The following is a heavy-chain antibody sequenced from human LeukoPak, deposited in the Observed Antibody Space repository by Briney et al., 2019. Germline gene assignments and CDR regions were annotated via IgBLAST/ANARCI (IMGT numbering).Heavy chain of an antibody. V-gene: IGHV3-21*01. CDR3: ARDGRNGYEGDY. CDR1: GFTFSSYT. CDR2: ISSSNTYI. D-gene: IGHD5-12*01. Sequence: PGGSLRLSCAASGFTFSSYTLNWVRQAPGKGLEWVSSISSSNTYIYYADSVKGRFTISRDNAKNSLFLQMNSLRAEDTAVYYCARDGRNGYEGDYWGQGTLVTVSS. J-gene: IGHJ4*02.